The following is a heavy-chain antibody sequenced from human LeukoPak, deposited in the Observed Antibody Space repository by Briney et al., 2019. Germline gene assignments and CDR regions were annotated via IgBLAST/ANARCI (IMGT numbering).Heavy chain of an antibody. V-gene: IGHV4-30-4*01. D-gene: IGHD3-9*01. Sequence: SETLSLTCTVSGGSISSGDYYWSWIRQPPGKGLEWIGYIYYSGSTYYNPSLKSRVTISVDTSKNQFSLKLSSVTAADTAVYYCARGGYYDILTGRTVSLTFFDYWGQGTLVTVSS. J-gene: IGHJ4*02. CDR3: ARGGYYDILTGRTVSLTFFDY. CDR1: GGSISSGDYY. CDR2: IYYSGST.